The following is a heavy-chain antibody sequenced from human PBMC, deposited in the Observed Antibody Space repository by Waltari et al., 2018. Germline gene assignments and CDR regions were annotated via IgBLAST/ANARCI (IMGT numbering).Heavy chain of an antibody. CDR1: GYIFTGYY. CDR3: ARDPSSIVRYMDV. V-gene: IGHV1-2*02. CDR2: INPNSGGT. Sequence: QVQLVQSGAEVKKPGASVKVPCKASGYIFTGYYIHWVRQAPGQGLEWMGWINPNSGGTNYAQKFQGRVTMTRDTSISTAYMDLSRLRSDDTAVYYCARDPSSIVRYMDVWGKGTTVTVSS. J-gene: IGHJ6*03. D-gene: IGHD6-13*01.